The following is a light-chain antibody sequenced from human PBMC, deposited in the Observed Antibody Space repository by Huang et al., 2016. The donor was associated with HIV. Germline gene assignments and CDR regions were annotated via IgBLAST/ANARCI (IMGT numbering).Light chain of an antibody. J-gene: IGKJ1*01. CDR2: GAS. V-gene: IGKV3-15*01. CDR1: QSVNNN. CDR3: QQYNNWPPEWT. Sequence: EIVMTQSPATLSVSPGERATLSCRASQSVNNNFACDQQKPGQAPRLLIYGASTRATGIPARFSGSGSGTELALTISILQSEDFAVYYCQQYNNWPPEWTFGQGTKVEIK.